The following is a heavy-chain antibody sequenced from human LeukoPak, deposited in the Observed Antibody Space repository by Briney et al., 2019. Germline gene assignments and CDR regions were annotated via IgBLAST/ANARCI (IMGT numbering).Heavy chain of an antibody. J-gene: IGHJ6*02. CDR1: GGSFSGYY. D-gene: IGHD2-2*01. Sequence: SETLSLTCAVYGGSFSGYYWSWIRQPPGKGLEWIGEINHSGSTNYNPPLKSRVTISVDTSKNQFSLKLSSVTAADTAVYYCARASSSSYCSSTSCYYYYYGMDVWGQGTTVTVSS. V-gene: IGHV4-34*01. CDR3: ARASSSSYCSSTSCYYYYYGMDV. CDR2: INHSGST.